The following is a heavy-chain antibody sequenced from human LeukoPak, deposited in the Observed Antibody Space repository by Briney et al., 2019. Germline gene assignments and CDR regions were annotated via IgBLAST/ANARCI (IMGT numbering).Heavy chain of an antibody. D-gene: IGHD3-22*01. Sequence: ASVKVSCKASGYTFTGYHTHWVRQAPGQGLEWMGWINPKSGGTNYTQKFQGRVTMTRDTAISTAYMEPRRLTSDDTAVYYCARGWAFDFAGYYFALGYWGQGTLVTVSS. J-gene: IGHJ4*02. V-gene: IGHV1-2*02. CDR2: INPKSGGT. CDR1: GYTFTGYH. CDR3: ARGWAFDFAGYYFALGY.